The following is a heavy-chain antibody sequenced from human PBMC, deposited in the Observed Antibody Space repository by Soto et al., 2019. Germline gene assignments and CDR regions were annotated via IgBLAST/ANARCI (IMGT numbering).Heavy chain of an antibody. J-gene: IGHJ6*02. Sequence: PSETLSLTCTVSGGSISSYYWSWIRQPPGKGLEWIGYIYYSGSTNYNPSLKSRVTISVDTSKNQFSLKLSSVTAADAAVYYCARRGRAIAVAGTGVYYYGMDVWGQGTTVTVSS. CDR2: IYYSGST. V-gene: IGHV4-59*01. CDR1: GGSISSYY. D-gene: IGHD6-19*01. CDR3: ARRGRAIAVAGTGVYYYGMDV.